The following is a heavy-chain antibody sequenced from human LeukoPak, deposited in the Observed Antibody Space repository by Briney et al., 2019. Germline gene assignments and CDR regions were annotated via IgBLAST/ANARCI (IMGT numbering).Heavy chain of an antibody. CDR1: GFTFSYYE. J-gene: IGHJ4*02. CDR2: ISSSGSTI. Sequence: GGSLRLSCAVSGFTFSYYEMNWVRQAPGKGLEWVSYISSSGSTIYYADSVKGRFTISRDNSEDSLYLQMNSLRVEDTALYYCTKGGGSGTKEVIDYWGQGTLVTVSS. CDR3: TKGGGSGTKEVIDY. D-gene: IGHD3-10*01. V-gene: IGHV3-48*03.